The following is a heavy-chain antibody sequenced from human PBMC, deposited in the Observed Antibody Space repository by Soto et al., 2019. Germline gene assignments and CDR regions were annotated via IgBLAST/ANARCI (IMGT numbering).Heavy chain of an antibody. CDR3: ATQGCGVLHGLVDV. V-gene: IGHV4-59*08. D-gene: IGHD3-10*01. CDR1: GGSISSISNHY. CDR2: ISYSGYT. J-gene: IGHJ6*02. Sequence: QVQLQESGPGLVKPSETLSLTCTVSGGSISSISNHYCSWIRQPPGKGLEWIGYISYSGYTSYNPSPKRRVIISVDTSKNQVSLNLASVTAADTAVYYCATQGCGVLHGLVDVWGQGTTVTVSS.